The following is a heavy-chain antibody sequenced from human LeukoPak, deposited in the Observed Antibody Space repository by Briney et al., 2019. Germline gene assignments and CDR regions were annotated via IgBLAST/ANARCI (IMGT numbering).Heavy chain of an antibody. Sequence: SETLSLTCAVYGGSFSGYYWSWIRQPPGKGLERIGEINHSGSTNYNPSLKSRVTISVDTSKNQFSLKLSSVTAADTAVYYCAGMGLGYCSSTSCYADYWGQGTLVTVSS. CDR1: GGSFSGYY. CDR2: INHSGST. V-gene: IGHV4-34*01. CDR3: AGMGLGYCSSTSCYADY. J-gene: IGHJ4*02. D-gene: IGHD2-2*01.